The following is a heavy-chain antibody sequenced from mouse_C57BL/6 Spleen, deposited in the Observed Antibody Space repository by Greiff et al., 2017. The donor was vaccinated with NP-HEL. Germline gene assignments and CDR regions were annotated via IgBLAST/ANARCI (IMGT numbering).Heavy chain of an antibody. CDR1: GFTFNTYA. CDR3: VREGGLYYDYGYYAMDY. J-gene: IGHJ4*01. D-gene: IGHD2-4*01. CDR2: IRSKSSNYAT. V-gene: IGHV10-3*01. Sequence: EVMLVESGGGLVQPKGSLKLSCAASGFTFNTYAMHWVRQAPGKGLEWVARIRSKSSNYATYYADSVKDRFTISRDDSQSMLYLQMNNLKTEDTAMYYCVREGGLYYDYGYYAMDYWGQGTSVTVSS.